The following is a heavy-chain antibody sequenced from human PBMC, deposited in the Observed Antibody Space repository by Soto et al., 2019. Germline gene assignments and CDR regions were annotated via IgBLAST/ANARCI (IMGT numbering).Heavy chain of an antibody. Sequence: QVQLQESGPGLVKPSETLSLTCTVSGGSISSYYWSWIRQPPGKGLEWIGYIYNSGSTNYNPSLRRRVTTSVHTSKNQFSLKLSSVTAADTAVYYCARGSTGYSSSWYRYWGQGTLVTVSS. CDR3: ARGSTGYSSSWYRY. V-gene: IGHV4-59*08. D-gene: IGHD6-13*01. J-gene: IGHJ4*02. CDR2: IYNSGST. CDR1: GGSISSYY.